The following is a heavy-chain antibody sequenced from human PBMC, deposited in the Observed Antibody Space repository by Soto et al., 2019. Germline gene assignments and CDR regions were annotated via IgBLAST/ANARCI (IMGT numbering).Heavy chain of an antibody. D-gene: IGHD4-17*01. J-gene: IGHJ4*02. CDR3: ASGLVTTLHY. CDR1: GGSINSDGYS. Sequence: QLQLQESGSGLVKPSQTLYLTCAVSGGSINSDGYSWSWIRQPPGKGLEWIGYIYHSGSTYYNPSLKSRVTISVDRSKNQSSLKLSSVTAADTAVYYCASGLVTTLHYWGQGTLVTVSS. CDR2: IYHSGST. V-gene: IGHV4-30-2*01.